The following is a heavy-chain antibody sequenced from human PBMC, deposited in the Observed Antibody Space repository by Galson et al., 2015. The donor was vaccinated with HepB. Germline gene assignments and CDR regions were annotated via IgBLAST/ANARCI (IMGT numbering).Heavy chain of an antibody. CDR1: GGSFSGYY. CDR3: ARIYGYSFREDY. V-gene: IGHV4-34*01. J-gene: IGHJ4*02. CDR2: INHSGST. D-gene: IGHD5-18*01. Sequence: SETLSLTCAVYGGSFSGYYWSWIRQPPGKGLEWIGEINHSGSTNYNPSLKSRVTISVDTSKNQSSLKLSSVTAADTAVYYCARIYGYSFREDYWGQGTLVTVSS.